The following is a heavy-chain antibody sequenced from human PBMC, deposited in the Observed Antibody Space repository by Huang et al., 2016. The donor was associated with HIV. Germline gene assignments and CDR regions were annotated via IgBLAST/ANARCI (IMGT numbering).Heavy chain of an antibody. CDR2: TYWKGTT. V-gene: IGHV4-59*11. D-gene: IGHD2-15*01. Sequence: ASITTHYWSWIRQPPGKRLEWIGSTYWKGTTKLNPTLKSRHTTSIDTSRKQFPLDLSSVTAAETTIDYCATVAAPTAWGRGSLVTVSS. CDR3: ATVAAPTA. CDR1: ASITTHY. J-gene: IGHJ1*01.